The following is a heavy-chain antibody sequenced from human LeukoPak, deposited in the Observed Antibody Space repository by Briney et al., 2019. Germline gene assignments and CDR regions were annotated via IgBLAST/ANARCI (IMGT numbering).Heavy chain of an antibody. J-gene: IGHJ4*02. CDR3: ARQKISVPFDY. Sequence: GESLKISCKGSGYSFTSYWTAWVRQMPGKGLEWMGVIYPGDSDTRYSPSFQGQVTISADKSISTAYLQWSSLKASDTAMYYCARQKISVPFDYWGQGTLVTVSS. V-gene: IGHV5-51*01. CDR2: IYPGDSDT. CDR1: GYSFTSYW.